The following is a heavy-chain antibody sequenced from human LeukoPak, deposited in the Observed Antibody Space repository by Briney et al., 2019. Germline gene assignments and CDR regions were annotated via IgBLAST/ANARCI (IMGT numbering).Heavy chain of an antibody. CDR3: ARVTSHSDY. D-gene: IGHD2-2*01. CDR2: ISSSSSYI. V-gene: IGHV3-21*01. CDR1: GFTFSSDS. Sequence: AESLRLSCAASGFTFSSDSMNWVRHAPGKGMEWVSSISSSSSYIYYADSVKGRSTISRDNAKNSLYLQMNSLRAEDTAVYYCARVTSHSDYWGQGTLVTVSS. J-gene: IGHJ4*02.